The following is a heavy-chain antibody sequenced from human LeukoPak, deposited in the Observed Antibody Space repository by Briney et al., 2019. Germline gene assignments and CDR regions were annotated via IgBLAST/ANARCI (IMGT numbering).Heavy chain of an antibody. CDR1: GFTFSSYA. J-gene: IGHJ4*02. CDR3: ARARYDYVWGSYRLYYFDY. CDR2: ISGSGGST. Sequence: GGSLRLSCAASGFTFSSYAMSWVRQAPGKGLEWVSAISGSGGSTYYADSVKGRSTISRDNSKNTLYLQMNSLRAEDTAVYYCARARYDYVWGSYRLYYFDYWGQGTLVTVSS. V-gene: IGHV3-23*01. D-gene: IGHD3-16*02.